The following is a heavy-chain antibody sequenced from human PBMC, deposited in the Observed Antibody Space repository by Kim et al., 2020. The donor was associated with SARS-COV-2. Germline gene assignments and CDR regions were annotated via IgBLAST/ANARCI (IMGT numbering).Heavy chain of an antibody. CDR1: GGSISSYY. J-gene: IGHJ6*02. V-gene: IGHV4-59*13. CDR2: IYYSGST. CDR3: ARTYYYDSSGYGYYYYYYGMDV. D-gene: IGHD3-22*01. Sequence: SETLSLTCTVSGGSISSYYWSWIRQPPGKGLEWIGYIYYSGSTNYNPSLKSRVTISVDTSKNQFSLKLSSVTAADTAVYYCARTYYYDSSGYGYYYYYYGMDVWGQGTTVTVSS.